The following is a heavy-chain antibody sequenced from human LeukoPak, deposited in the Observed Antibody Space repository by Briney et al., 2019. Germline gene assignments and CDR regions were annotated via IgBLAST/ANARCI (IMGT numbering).Heavy chain of an antibody. CDR1: GFTVSSNF. J-gene: IGHJ1*01. D-gene: IGHD3-10*01. Sequence: PGGSLRLSCAASGFTVSSNFISWVRQAPGKGLEWVSIIYSGGTTYYADSLKGRFTISRDNSKNTVYLQMNSLRAEDTAVYYCARVGRSGTYYNYEYFRHWGQGSLVTVSS. V-gene: IGHV3-66*01. CDR2: IYSGGTT. CDR3: ARVGRSGTYYNYEYFRH.